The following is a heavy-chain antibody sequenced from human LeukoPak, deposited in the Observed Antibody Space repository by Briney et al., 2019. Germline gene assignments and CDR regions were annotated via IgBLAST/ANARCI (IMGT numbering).Heavy chain of an antibody. J-gene: IGHJ4*02. CDR3: ARDGASGYLADY. D-gene: IGHD3-3*01. CDR2: INPNSGGT. V-gene: IGHV1-2*02. CDR1: GYTLTGYY. Sequence: ASVKVSCKASGYTLTGYYMHWVRQAPGQGLEWMGWINPNSGGTNYAQKFQGRVTMTRDTSISTAYMELSRLGSDDAAVYYCARDGASGYLADYWGQGTLVTVSS.